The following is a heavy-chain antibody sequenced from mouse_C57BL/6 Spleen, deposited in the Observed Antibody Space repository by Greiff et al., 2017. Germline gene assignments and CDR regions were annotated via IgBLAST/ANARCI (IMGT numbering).Heavy chain of an antibody. CDR3: ARARNLYWYFDV. Sequence: QVQLQQSGPELVKPGASVKISCKASGYAFSSSWMNWVKQRPGKGLEWIGRIYPGDGDTNYNGKFKGKATLTADKSSSTAYMQLSSLTSEDSAVYFCARARNLYWYFDVWGTGTTVTVSS. V-gene: IGHV1-82*01. CDR2: IYPGDGDT. J-gene: IGHJ1*03. CDR1: GYAFSSSW.